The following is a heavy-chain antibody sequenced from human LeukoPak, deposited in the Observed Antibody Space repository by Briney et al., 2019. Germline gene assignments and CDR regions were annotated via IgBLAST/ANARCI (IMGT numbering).Heavy chain of an antibody. D-gene: IGHD4-17*01. CDR3: ARARTTVTANWFDP. CDR2: IYHSGNT. CDR1: GRSINSGHYY. V-gene: IGHV4-31*03. J-gene: IGHJ5*02. Sequence: SSHTLSLTCSLSGRSINSGHYYWSWIRQHPEEDLEWIGYIYHSGNTYYNPSLKSRVTISLDTSKNQFSLKLSSVTAADTAVYYCARARTTVTANWFDPWGQGILVTVSS.